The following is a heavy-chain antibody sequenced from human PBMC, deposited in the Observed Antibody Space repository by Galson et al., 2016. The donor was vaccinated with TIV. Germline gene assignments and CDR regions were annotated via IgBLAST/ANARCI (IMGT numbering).Heavy chain of an antibody. CDR1: GYSISSGYY. D-gene: IGHD3-10*01. CDR3: ARVATYGSGSYQWNFES. CDR2: ISYSGST. J-gene: IGHJ4*02. Sequence: SETLSLTCAVSGYSISSGYYWGWIRQSPRKGLEWIATISYSGSTYYNPSLESRAILSLDTSNNPFSLRLGSATAADTAVYYCARVATYGSGSYQWNFESWGQGILVSVSS. V-gene: IGHV4-38-2*01.